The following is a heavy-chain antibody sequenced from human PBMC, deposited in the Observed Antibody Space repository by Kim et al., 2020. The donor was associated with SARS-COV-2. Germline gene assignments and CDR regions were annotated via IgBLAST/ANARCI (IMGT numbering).Heavy chain of an antibody. CDR2: ISAYNGNT. J-gene: IGHJ5*02. CDR3: ARFILSRYSSSWYLDP. CDR1: GYTFTSYG. Sequence: ASVKVSCKASGYTFTSYGISWVRQAPGQGLEWMGWISAYNGNTNYAQKLQGRVTMTTDTSTSTAYMELRSLRSDDTAVYYCARFILSRYSSSWYLDPWGQGTLVTVSS. V-gene: IGHV1-18*04. D-gene: IGHD6-13*01.